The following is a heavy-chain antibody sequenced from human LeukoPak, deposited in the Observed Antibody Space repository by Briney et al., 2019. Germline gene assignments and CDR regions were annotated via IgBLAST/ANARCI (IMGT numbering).Heavy chain of an antibody. J-gene: IGHJ5*02. CDR1: GFTFSSYE. D-gene: IGHD1-26*01. V-gene: IGHV3-48*03. Sequence: GGSLRLSCAASGFTFSSYEMSWVRQAPGKGLEWVSYITSSGGTIYYADSVKGRFTISRDNAKNTLYLQMNSLRAEDTAIYYCARDNSVGDNAWWFDPWGQGTLVTVSS. CDR2: ITSSGGTI. CDR3: ARDNSVGDNAWWFDP.